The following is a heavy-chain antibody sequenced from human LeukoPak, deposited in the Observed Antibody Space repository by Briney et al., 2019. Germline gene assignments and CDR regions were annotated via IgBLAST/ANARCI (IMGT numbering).Heavy chain of an antibody. J-gene: IGHJ4*02. V-gene: IGHV3-74*01. CDR2: IKSDETIT. Sequence: GGSLRLSCAASGFTFSSNWMHWVRQAPGKGLVWISLIKSDETITSYADSVKGRFTISRDNAKNTLYLQTNSLRAEDTAVYYCAREGAASDIPDWGQGTLVTVSS. D-gene: IGHD2-21*02. CDR3: AREGAASDIPD. CDR1: GFTFSSNW.